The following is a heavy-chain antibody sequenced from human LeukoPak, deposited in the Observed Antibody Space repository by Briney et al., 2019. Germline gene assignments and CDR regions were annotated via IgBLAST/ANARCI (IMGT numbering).Heavy chain of an antibody. Sequence: GGSLRLSCAASGFTFSSYWMHWVRQAPGKGLVWVSRINNDGSSTSYADSVKGRFTISRDNSKNTLYLQMNSPRAEDTAVYYCAKVRSTLELTYYYYYYMDVWGKGTTVTISS. J-gene: IGHJ6*03. D-gene: IGHD1-26*01. CDR2: INNDGSST. CDR3: AKVRSTLELTYYYYYYMDV. V-gene: IGHV3-74*01. CDR1: GFTFSSYW.